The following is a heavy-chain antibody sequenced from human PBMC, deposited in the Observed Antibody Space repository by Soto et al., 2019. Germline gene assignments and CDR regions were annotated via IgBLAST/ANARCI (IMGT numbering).Heavy chain of an antibody. CDR1: GFTFSSYS. CDR2: ISSSSSYI. D-gene: IGHD4-17*01. CDR3: ARGYGDSNYYYYYYMDV. J-gene: IGHJ6*03. Sequence: EVQLVESGGGLVNPGGSLRLSCAASGFTFSSYSMNWVRQAPGKGLEWVSSISSSSSYIYYADSVKGRFTISRDNAKNSLYLQMNSLRAEDTAVYYCARGYGDSNYYYYYYMDVWGKGTTVTVSS. V-gene: IGHV3-21*01.